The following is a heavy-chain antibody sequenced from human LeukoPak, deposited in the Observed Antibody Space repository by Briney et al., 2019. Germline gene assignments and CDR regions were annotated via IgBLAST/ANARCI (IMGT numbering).Heavy chain of an antibody. V-gene: IGHV4-59*01. D-gene: IGHD3-22*01. J-gene: IGHJ4*02. CDR1: GGSISSYY. CDR2: IYYSGST. CDR3: ARVGAYYYDSSGYSLFDY. Sequence: PSETLSLTCTVSGGSISSYYWSWIRQPPGKGLEWIGYIYYSGSTNYNPSLKSRVTISVDTSKNQFSLKLSSVTAADTAVYYCARVGAYYYDSSGYSLFDYWGQGTLVTVSS.